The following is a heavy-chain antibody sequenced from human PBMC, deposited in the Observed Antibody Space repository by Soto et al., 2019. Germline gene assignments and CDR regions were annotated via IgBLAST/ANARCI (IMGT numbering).Heavy chain of an antibody. CDR2: ISSSGTTI. V-gene: IGHV3-48*03. Sequence: LRLSCVASEFTFSSYEMNWVRQAPGKGLEWVSYISSSGTTIYYTDSVKGRFTISRDNAKKSLYLQMNSLRAEDTAVYYCVRFGGAAAGTGDYWGQGTLVTVSS. D-gene: IGHD6-13*01. CDR1: EFTFSSYE. CDR3: VRFGGAAAGTGDY. J-gene: IGHJ4*02.